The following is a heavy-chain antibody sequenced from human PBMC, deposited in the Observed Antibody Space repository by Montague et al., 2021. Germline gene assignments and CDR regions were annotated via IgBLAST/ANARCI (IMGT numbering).Heavy chain of an antibody. CDR2: IYYNGST. CDR1: GGSTSSTSYY. J-gene: IGHJ5*02. V-gene: IGHV4-39*01. CDR3: ARSLYCKGGSCYSGSDP. Sequence: SKTLSLTCTVSGGSTSSTSYYWGWIRQPPGKELEFIGVIYYNGSTYHNPSLKSRVTVSIDTSKNQFSLKLISVTAADTAVYFCARSLYCKGGSCYSGSDPWGQGTLVTVSS. D-gene: IGHD2-15*01.